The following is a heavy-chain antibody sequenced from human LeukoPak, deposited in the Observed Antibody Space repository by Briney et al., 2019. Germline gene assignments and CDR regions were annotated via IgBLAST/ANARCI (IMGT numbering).Heavy chain of an antibody. D-gene: IGHD2-21*02. J-gene: IGHJ4*02. CDR2: VSSSGSTI. Sequence: GGSLRLSCAASGFTFSDYYMSWIRQAPGKGLEWVSYVSSSGSTIYYADSVKDRFTISRDNAKNSLYLQMNSLRAEDTALYYCAKDLMYGGNSGTFDYWGQGTLVTVSS. CDR1: GFTFSDYY. CDR3: AKDLMYGGNSGTFDY. V-gene: IGHV3-11*01.